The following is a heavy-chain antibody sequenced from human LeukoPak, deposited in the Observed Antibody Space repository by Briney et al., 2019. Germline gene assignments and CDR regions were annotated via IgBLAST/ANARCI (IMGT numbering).Heavy chain of an antibody. V-gene: IGHV4-59*01. CDR3: ARASFWESPINWFDP. Sequence: PSETLSLTCTVSGGSISSYYWSWIRQPPGKGLEWIGYIYYSGSTNYNPSLKSRVTISVDTSKNQFSLKLSSVTAADTAVYYCARASFWESPINWFDPWGQGTLVTVSS. J-gene: IGHJ5*02. D-gene: IGHD3-16*01. CDR2: IYYSGST. CDR1: GGSISSYY.